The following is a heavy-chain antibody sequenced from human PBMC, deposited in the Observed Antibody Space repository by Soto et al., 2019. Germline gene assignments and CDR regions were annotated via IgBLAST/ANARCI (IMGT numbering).Heavy chain of an antibody. V-gene: IGHV1-18*01. D-gene: IGHD1-1*01. CDR2: ISAHNGNT. CDR1: GYTFTSYG. J-gene: IGHJ4*02. Sequence: QVHLVQSGAEVKKPGASVKVSCKASGYTFTSYGITWVRQAPGQGLEWMGWISAHNGNTDYAQKLQGRVIVTRDTSTSTAYMELRSLRSGDTAVYSCARGRYGDYWGQGALVTVSS. CDR3: ARGRYGDY.